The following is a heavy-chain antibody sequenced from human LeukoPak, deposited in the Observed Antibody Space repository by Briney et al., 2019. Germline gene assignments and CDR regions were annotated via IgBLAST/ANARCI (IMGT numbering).Heavy chain of an antibody. CDR1: GFTFSSYA. D-gene: IGHD3-22*01. CDR3: ARDPDYDSSGYCGP. CDR2: ISGSGGST. Sequence: GGSLRLSCAASGFTFSSYAMSWVRQAPGKGLEWVSAISGSGGSTYYADSVKGRFTISRDNSKNTLYLQMNSLRAEDTAVYYCARDPDYDSSGYCGPWGQGTLVTVSS. J-gene: IGHJ4*02. V-gene: IGHV3-23*01.